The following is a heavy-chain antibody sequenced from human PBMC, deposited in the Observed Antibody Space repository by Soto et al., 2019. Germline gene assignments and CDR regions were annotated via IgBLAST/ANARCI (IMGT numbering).Heavy chain of an antibody. CDR3: ARINDFWSGPSYGMDV. Sequence: ASVKVSCKASGYTCTSYGISWVRQAPGQGLEWMGWISAYNGNTNYAQKLQGRVTMTTDTSTSTAYMELRSLRSDDTAVYYCARINDFWSGPSYGMDVWGQGTTVTVSS. CDR2: ISAYNGNT. V-gene: IGHV1-18*01. J-gene: IGHJ6*02. CDR1: GYTCTSYG. D-gene: IGHD3-3*01.